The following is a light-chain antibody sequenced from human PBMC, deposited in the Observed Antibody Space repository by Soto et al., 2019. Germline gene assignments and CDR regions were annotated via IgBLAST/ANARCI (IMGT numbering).Light chain of an antibody. CDR2: EGS. J-gene: IGLJ3*02. V-gene: IGLV2-23*01. Sequence: QSALTQPASVSGSPEQSITISCTGTSSDVGTYNLVSWYQQHPGKAPKLMIYEGSKRPSGVSNRFSASKSGNTASLTISGLQAEDEADYYCCSYAGSSTLVFGGGTKLTVL. CDR1: SSDVGTYNL. CDR3: CSYAGSSTLV.